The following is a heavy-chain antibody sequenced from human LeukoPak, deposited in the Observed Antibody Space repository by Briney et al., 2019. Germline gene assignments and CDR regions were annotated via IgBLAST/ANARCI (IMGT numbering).Heavy chain of an antibody. CDR3: AKKAQYNGNYPLDY. D-gene: IGHD1-26*01. CDR2: IYSGGST. J-gene: IGHJ4*02. CDR1: GFTVSSNY. V-gene: IGHV3-53*01. Sequence: GGSLRLSCAASGFTVSSNYMSWVRQAPGKGLEWVSVIYSGGSTYYADSVKGRFTISRDNSKNTLYLQMNSLRAEDTALYFCAKKAQYNGNYPLDYWGQGTLVTVSS.